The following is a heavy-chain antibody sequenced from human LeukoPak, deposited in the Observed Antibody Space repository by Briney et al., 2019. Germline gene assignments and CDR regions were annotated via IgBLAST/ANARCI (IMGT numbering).Heavy chain of an antibody. Sequence: GGSLRLSCTASGFTFIKGWMSWVRQAPGKGLEWVGHVKSKSDGGTIDYGAPVKGRFTISRDDSKNMLYLQMNSLQTEDTAVYYCTTDRGIAVRPLFDYWGQGTLVTVSS. CDR2: VKSKSDGGTI. D-gene: IGHD6-19*01. CDR3: TTDRGIAVRPLFDY. V-gene: IGHV3-15*01. CDR1: GFTFIKGW. J-gene: IGHJ4*02.